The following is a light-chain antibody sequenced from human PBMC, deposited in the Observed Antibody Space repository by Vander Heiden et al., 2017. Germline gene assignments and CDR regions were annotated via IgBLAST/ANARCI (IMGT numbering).Light chain of an antibody. V-gene: IGKV3D-15*01. CDR1: QSVTTD. CDR2: GAS. Sequence: EVVMTQSPATLAVSPGERATLSCRASQSVTTDLAWYQQKPGQPPRLLISGASSRATGIPARFSGSGSETEFTLSISSLQSEDFAVYYCQQYDHWPLTFGGGTKVEIK. CDR3: QQYDHWPLT. J-gene: IGKJ4*01.